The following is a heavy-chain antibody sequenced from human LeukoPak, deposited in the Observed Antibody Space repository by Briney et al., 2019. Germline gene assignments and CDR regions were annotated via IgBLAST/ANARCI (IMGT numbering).Heavy chain of an antibody. CDR1: GYTFTGYY. V-gene: IGHV1-2*02. D-gene: IGHD3-10*01. CDR3: ARDRYYYGSGSEY. J-gene: IGHJ4*02. CDR2: INPNSGGT. Sequence: EASVKVSCKASGYTFTGYYMHWVRQAPGQGLEWMGWINPNSGGTNYAQKFQGRVTMTRDTSISTAYMELSRLRSDDTAVYYCARDRYYYGSGSEYWGQGTLVTVSS.